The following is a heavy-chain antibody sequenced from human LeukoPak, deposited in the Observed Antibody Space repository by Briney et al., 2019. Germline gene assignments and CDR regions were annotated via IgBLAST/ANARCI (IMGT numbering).Heavy chain of an antibody. V-gene: IGHV3-66*01. J-gene: IGHJ6*02. Sequence: GGSLRLSCAASGFTVSSYYMTWVRQAPGKGLEWVSVIYSGGSKYYADSVKGRVASSRDNSKNTVFLQMNNVRAEDTAVYYCARSYSNHLFGMDVWGQETTVTVSS. CDR1: GFTVSSYY. CDR2: IYSGGSK. CDR3: ARSYSNHLFGMDV. D-gene: IGHD4-11*01.